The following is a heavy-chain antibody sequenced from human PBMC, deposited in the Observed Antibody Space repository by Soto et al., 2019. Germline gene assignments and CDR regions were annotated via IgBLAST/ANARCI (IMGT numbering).Heavy chain of an antibody. CDR3: ARDRRASNFLPRWFDP. CDR2: IDEDGST. D-gene: IGHD3-16*02. V-gene: IGHV4-34*01. CDR1: GGSFSSYH. Sequence: QVQLQQWGAGLLKPSETLSLTCVVSGGSFSSYHWAWIRQTPVKGLEWIGEIDEDGSTRYNPSLQGRVTLAVDTPNNHLSLSLTSVTAADTAVYYCARDRRASNFLPRWFDPWGQGTLVTVSS. J-gene: IGHJ5*02.